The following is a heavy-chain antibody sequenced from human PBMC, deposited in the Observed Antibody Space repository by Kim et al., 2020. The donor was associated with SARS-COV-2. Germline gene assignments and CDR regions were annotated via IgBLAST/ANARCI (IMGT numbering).Heavy chain of an antibody. CDR3: ARDLGMGKYFDY. V-gene: IGHV3-33*08. D-gene: IGHD2-8*01. Sequence: GGSLRLSCVASGFMFDVYGMHWVRQAPGKGLEWVTTIGHDGTFQDFGDSVKGRFTVSRDNSKNTLFLQLNSLRGEDTAVYYCARDLGMGKYFDYWGPGTLVTVSS. CDR2: IGHDGTFQ. CDR1: GFMFDVYG. J-gene: IGHJ4*02.